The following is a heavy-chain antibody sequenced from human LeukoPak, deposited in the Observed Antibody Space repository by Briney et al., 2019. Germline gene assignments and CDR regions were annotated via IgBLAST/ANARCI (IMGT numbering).Heavy chain of an antibody. J-gene: IGHJ4*02. CDR1: GYTLTELS. Sequence: ASVKVSCKVSGYTLTELSMHWVRQAPGKGLEWMGGFDPEDGETIYAQKFQGRVTMTEDTSTDTAYMELSSLRSEDTAVYYCATGLRYFDWLRVGQKTFDYWGQGTLVTVSS. CDR2: FDPEDGET. V-gene: IGHV1-24*01. D-gene: IGHD3-9*01. CDR3: ATGLRYFDWLRVGQKTFDY.